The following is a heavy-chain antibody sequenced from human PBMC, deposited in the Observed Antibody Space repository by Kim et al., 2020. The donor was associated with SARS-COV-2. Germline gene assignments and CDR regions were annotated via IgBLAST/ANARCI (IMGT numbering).Heavy chain of an antibody. J-gene: IGHJ4*01. CDR2: VYYSGGT. CDR1: GGSVSSATYY. CDR3: ARDMGYSSGSYYFDN. D-gene: IGHD6-19*01. V-gene: IGHV4-61*01. Sequence: SETLSLTCTVSGGSVSSATYYWSWIRQPPGKGLEWIGYVYYSGGTKYNPSLKSRVTISVDTSKNQFSLKLTSVTAADTAVYYCARDMGYSSGSYYFDNWG.